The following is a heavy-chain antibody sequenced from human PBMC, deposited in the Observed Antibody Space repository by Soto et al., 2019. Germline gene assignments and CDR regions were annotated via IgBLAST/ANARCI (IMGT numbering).Heavy chain of an antibody. D-gene: IGHD3-10*01. CDR2: IYADGNQK. CDR3: ASVSVRGPRPDYYTGMDV. CDR1: GFTFSNYG. Sequence: QEQLVESGGGVVQPGGSLRLSCAAYGFTFSNYGMHWVRRAPGKGLEWVAAIYADGNQKEYADSVRGRVTVSRDNSKKTLYLQMNSLRAEDTDVFYGASVSVRGPRPDYYTGMDVWGQGTTVSVPS. J-gene: IGHJ6*02. V-gene: IGHV3-33*03.